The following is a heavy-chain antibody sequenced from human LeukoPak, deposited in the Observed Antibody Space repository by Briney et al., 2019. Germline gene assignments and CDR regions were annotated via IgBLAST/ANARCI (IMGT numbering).Heavy chain of an antibody. J-gene: IGHJ3*02. D-gene: IGHD6-13*01. Sequence: GASVKVSCKASGYTFTNYYLHWVRQAPGQGLEWMGWINTNTGNPTYAQGFTGRFVFSLDTSVSTAYLQISSLKAEDTAVYYCARDAGYKQQGGDAFDIWGQGTMVTVSS. CDR1: GYTFTNYY. CDR2: INTNTGNP. V-gene: IGHV7-4-1*02. CDR3: ARDAGYKQQGGDAFDI.